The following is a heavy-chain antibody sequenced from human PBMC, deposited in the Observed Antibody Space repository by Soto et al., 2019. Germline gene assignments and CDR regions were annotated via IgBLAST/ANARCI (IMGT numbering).Heavy chain of an antibody. CDR1: GYTFTSYG. CDR3: AGSRFCSSTSCYAFDI. Sequence: ASVKVSCKASGYTFTSYGISWVRQAPGQGLEWMGWISAYNGNTNYAQKLQGRVTMTTDTSTSTAYMELRRLRSDDPAVYYCAGSRFCSSTSCYAFDIWGQGTMVTVSS. J-gene: IGHJ3*02. CDR2: ISAYNGNT. V-gene: IGHV1-18*01. D-gene: IGHD2-2*01.